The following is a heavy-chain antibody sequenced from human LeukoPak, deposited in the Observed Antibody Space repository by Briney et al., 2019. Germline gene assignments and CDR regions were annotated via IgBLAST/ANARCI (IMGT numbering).Heavy chain of an antibody. J-gene: IGHJ6*02. Sequence: SETLSLTCAVYGGSFSGYYWSWIRQPPGKGLEWIGEINHSGSTNYNPSLKSRVTISVDTSKNQFSLKLSSVTAADTAVYYCARGPVSYDVFGMDVWGQGTTVTVSS. CDR3: ARGPVSYDVFGMDV. CDR1: GGSFSGYY. V-gene: IGHV4-34*01. D-gene: IGHD3-22*01. CDR2: INHSGST.